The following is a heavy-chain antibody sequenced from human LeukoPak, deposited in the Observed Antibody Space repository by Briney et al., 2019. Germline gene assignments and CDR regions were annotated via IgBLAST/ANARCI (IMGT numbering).Heavy chain of an antibody. J-gene: IGHJ4*02. D-gene: IGHD6-19*01. CDR3: ARDIAVAGTVYFDY. V-gene: IGHV4-34*01. CDR2: INHSGST. CDR1: GGSFSGYY. Sequence: SETLPLTCAVYGGSFSGYYWSWIRQPPGKGLEWIGEINHSGSTNYNASLKSRVTISVDTSKNQFSLKLSSVTAADTAVYYCARDIAVAGTVYFDYWGQGTLVTVSS.